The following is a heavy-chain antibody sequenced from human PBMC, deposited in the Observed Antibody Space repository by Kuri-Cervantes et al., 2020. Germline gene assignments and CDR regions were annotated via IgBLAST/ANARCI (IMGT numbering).Heavy chain of an antibody. CDR3: ARAGDGDYYDSSGYYDSSTWFDP. Sequence: ASVKVSCKASGYTFTSYYMHWVRQAPGQGLEWMGIINPSGGSTSYAQKFQGRVTMTRDTSTSTVYMELSSLRSEDTAVYYCARAGDGDYYDSSGYYDSSTWFDPWGQGTLVTVSS. D-gene: IGHD3-22*01. V-gene: IGHV1-46*01. J-gene: IGHJ5*02. CDR2: INPSGGST. CDR1: GYTFTSYY.